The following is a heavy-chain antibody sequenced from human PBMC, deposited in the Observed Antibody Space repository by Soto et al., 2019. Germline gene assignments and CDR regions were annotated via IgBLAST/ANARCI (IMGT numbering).Heavy chain of an antibody. CDR3: ARDWNFPYDSSGYYSYYYGMDV. CDR1: GGTFSSYA. Sequence: GASVKVSCKASGGTFSSYAISWVRQAPGQGLEWMGGIIPIFGTANYAQKFQGRVTITADKSTSTAYMELSSLRSEDTAVYYCARDWNFPYDSSGYYSYYYGMDVWGQGTTVTVSS. D-gene: IGHD3-22*01. V-gene: IGHV1-69*06. J-gene: IGHJ6*02. CDR2: IIPIFGTA.